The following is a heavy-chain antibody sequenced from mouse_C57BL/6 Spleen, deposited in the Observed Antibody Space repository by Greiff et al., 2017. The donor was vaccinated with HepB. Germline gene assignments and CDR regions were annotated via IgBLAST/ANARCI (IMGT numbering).Heavy chain of an antibody. CDR1: GFTFSDYG. V-gene: IGHV5-17*01. CDR3: ARGWLLRAMDY. J-gene: IGHJ4*01. CDR2: ISSGSSTI. Sequence: EVKLVESGGGLVKPGGSLKLSCAASGFTFSDYGMHWVRQAPEKGLEWVAYISSGSSTIYYADTVKGRFTISRDNAKNTLFLQMTSLESEDTAMYYCARGWLLRAMDYWGQGTSVTVSS. D-gene: IGHD2-3*01.